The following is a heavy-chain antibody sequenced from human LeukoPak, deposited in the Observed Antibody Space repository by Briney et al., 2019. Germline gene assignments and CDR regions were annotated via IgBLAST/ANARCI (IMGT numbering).Heavy chain of an antibody. D-gene: IGHD3-22*01. Sequence: GGSLRLSCAASGFTFTSAWMSWVRQAPGKGLEWVGRIKSKADGGTTDYAAPVEDRFTISRDNAKSSLYLQMNDLRAEDTATYYCARDSGYRTVDYWGQGVLVTVSS. J-gene: IGHJ4*02. V-gene: IGHV3-15*01. CDR3: ARDSGYRTVDY. CDR2: IKSKADGGTT. CDR1: GFTFTSAW.